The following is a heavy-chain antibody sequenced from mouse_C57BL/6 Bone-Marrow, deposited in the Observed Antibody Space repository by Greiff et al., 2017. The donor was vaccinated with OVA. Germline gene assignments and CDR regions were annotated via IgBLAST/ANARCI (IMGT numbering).Heavy chain of an antibody. D-gene: IGHD2-5*01. J-gene: IGHJ3*01. Sequence: QVTLKVSGPGILQPSQTLSLTCSFSGFSLNTFGMGVGWIRQPSGRGLEWLGHIWWDDDKYYNPVLKSRLIISKDTSKNQVFLKIANEDSADTAIYYCVRGYYSNSSWFAYWGQGTLVTVSA. CDR3: VRGYYSNSSWFAY. CDR2: IWWDDDK. CDR1: GFSLNTFGMG. V-gene: IGHV8-8*01.